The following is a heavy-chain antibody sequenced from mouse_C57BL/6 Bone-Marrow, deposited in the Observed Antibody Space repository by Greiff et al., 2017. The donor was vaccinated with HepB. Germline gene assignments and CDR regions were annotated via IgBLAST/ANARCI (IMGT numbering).Heavy chain of an antibody. CDR1: GFTFSSYG. V-gene: IGHV5-6*01. D-gene: IGHD4-1*01. J-gene: IGHJ2*01. CDR2: ISSGGSYT. CDR3: ARHDWEDY. Sequence: EVHLVESGGDLVKPGGSLKLSCAASGFTFSSYGMSWVRQTPDKRLEWVATISSGGSYTYYPDSVKGRFTISRDNAKNTLYLQMSSLKSEDTAMYYCARHDWEDYWGQGTTLTVSS.